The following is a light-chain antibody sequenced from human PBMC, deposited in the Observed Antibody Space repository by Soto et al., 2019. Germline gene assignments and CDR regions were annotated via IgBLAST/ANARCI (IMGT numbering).Light chain of an antibody. CDR2: DDS. CDR3: QVWDSSSDHVV. CDR1: NIGSKS. V-gene: IGLV3-21*02. Sequence: SYELTQPPSVSVAPGQTASITCGGNNIGSKSVHWYQQKPGQAPVLVVYDDSDRPSGIPERFSGSNSGNTATLTISRVEDGDEADYDCQVWDSSSDHVVFGGGTKVTVL. J-gene: IGLJ2*01.